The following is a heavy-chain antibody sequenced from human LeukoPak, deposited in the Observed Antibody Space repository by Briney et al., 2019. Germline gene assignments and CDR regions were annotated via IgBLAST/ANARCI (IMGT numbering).Heavy chain of an antibody. CDR3: ARDGAAGSGSYYNVPYYYGMDV. V-gene: IGHV3-48*01. CDR2: ISSSSSTI. Sequence: GGSLRLSCAASGFTFSSYSMTWVRQAPGKGLEWVSYISSSSSTIYYADSVKGRFTISRDNAKNSLYLQMNSLRAEDTAVYYCARDGAAGSGSYYNVPYYYGMDVWGQGTTVTVSS. CDR1: GFTFSSYS. D-gene: IGHD3-10*01. J-gene: IGHJ6*02.